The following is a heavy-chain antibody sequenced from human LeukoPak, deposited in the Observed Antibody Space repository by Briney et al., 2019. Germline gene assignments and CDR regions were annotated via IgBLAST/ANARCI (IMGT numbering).Heavy chain of an antibody. J-gene: IGHJ4*02. Sequence: TSETLSLTCTVSGGSITNCYWSWIRQPPGKGLEWIGYIYYSGSTNYNPSLKSRVTLSVDTSRNQFSLSLRSMTAADTAVYYCARTEPSGTTSHWGQGTLVTVSS. CDR2: IYYSGST. CDR3: ARTEPSGTTSH. V-gene: IGHV4-59*01. D-gene: IGHD1-1*01. CDR1: GGSITNCY.